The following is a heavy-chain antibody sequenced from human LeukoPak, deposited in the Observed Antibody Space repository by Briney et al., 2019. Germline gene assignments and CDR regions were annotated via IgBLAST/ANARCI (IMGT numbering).Heavy chain of an antibody. CDR2: IKQDGSEK. V-gene: IGHV3-7*01. Sequence: GGSLRLSCAASGFTFNTYWMTWVCQAPGKGLEWVANIKQDGSEKYYVDSVKGRFTISRDNAKNSLYLQMDSLRAEDTAVYYCARELTTQTKASCSGGNCLGYFDYCGQRTLVTVSS. CDR3: ARELTTQTKASCSGGNCLGYFDY. CDR1: GFTFNTYW. J-gene: IGHJ4*02. D-gene: IGHD2-15*01.